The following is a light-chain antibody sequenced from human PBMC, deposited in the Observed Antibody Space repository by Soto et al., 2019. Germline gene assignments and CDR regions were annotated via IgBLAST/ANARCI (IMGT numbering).Light chain of an antibody. CDR1: QSITTW. Sequence: DIHMTQSPSTLSASVGDRVTITCRASQSITTWLAWYQQRPGKAPKLLIYKASSLETGVPSRFSGGGSGTDFTLTISSLQPDDLGTYYCQQYNTLPWRFGQGTKVEIK. CDR2: KAS. V-gene: IGKV1-5*03. CDR3: QQYNTLPWR. J-gene: IGKJ1*01.